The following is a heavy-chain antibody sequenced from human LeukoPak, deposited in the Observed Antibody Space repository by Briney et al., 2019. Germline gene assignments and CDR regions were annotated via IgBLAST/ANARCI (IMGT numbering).Heavy chain of an antibody. CDR3: ARGVAAASTGY. CDR2: IYYSGST. CDR1: GGSISGYY. J-gene: IGHJ4*02. Sequence: SETLSLTCTVSGGSISGYYWSWIRQPPGKGLEWIGYIYYSGSTNYNPSLKSRVTISVDTSKNQFSLKLSSVTAADTAVYYCARGVAAASTGYWGQGTLVTVSS. V-gene: IGHV4-59*01. D-gene: IGHD6-13*01.